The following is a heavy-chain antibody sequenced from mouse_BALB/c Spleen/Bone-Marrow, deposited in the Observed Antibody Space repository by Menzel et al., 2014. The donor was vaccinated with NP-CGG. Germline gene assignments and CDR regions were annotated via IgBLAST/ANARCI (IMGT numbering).Heavy chain of an antibody. Sequence: EVMLLESGGGLVQPGGSLKLSCEASGFAFSGYWMRWVWQTPGQGLEWIGVIDPASSTINYKQSLKDRFILSRDNAKSTRYMQESKVREENTALFHGDRLSCEGLFAYWGQGTLVTVS. J-gene: IGHJ3*01. CDR3: DRLSCEGLFAY. CDR1: GFAFSGYW. D-gene: IGHD3-1*01. CDR2: IDPASSTI. V-gene: IGHV4-1*02.